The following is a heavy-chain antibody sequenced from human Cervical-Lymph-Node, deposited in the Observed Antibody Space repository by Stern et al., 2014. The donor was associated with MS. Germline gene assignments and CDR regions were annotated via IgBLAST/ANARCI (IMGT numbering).Heavy chain of an antibody. CDR1: GGSFDAFY. CDR3: ARTWIAVRNTKWFDP. J-gene: IGHJ5*02. D-gene: IGHD6-6*01. Sequence: QVQLQQWGAGLLKPSETLSLTCAVYGGSFDAFYWSWIRQPPGKGLEWLGEISHSGYTNYNPSLKSRVTISVDTSKNQFSLKMSSVTAADTAVYYCARTWIAVRNTKWFDPWGQGTLVTVSS. CDR2: ISHSGYT. V-gene: IGHV4-34*01.